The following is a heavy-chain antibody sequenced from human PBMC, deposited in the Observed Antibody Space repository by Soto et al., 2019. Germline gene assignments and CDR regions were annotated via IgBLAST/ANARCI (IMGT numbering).Heavy chain of an antibody. CDR2: ISGSGGSR. V-gene: IGHV3-23*01. D-gene: IGHD2-21*02. CDR3: ASSVAYCGGDCFYLYFGMDV. Sequence: GGSLRLSCAASGFTFSNYAMSWVRQAPGKGLEWVSSISGSGGSRYYADSVQGRFTISRGSSKNTLYLQMSSLRAEDTAIYYCASSVAYCGGDCFYLYFGMDVWGQGTTATVSS. J-gene: IGHJ6*02. CDR1: GFTFSNYA.